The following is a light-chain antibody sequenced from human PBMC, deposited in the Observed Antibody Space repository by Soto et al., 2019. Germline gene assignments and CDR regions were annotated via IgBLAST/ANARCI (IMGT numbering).Light chain of an antibody. J-gene: IGKJ3*01. Sequence: EIVLTQSPGTLSLSPGERATLSCRASQSVSNNYLAWYQQKPGQPPKLLIYDASSRATGIPDRFSGSGSGTDFTLNISRLEPEDFAVYYCQQYGRSPDLFTFGPGTKVDIK. CDR2: DAS. CDR1: QSVSNNY. CDR3: QQYGRSPDLFT. V-gene: IGKV3-20*01.